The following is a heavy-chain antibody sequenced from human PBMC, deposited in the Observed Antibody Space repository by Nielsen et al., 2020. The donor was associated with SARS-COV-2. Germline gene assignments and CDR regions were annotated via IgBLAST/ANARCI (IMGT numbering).Heavy chain of an antibody. Sequence: SETLSLTCTVSGGSISSGGYYWSWIRQHPGKGLEWIGYIYYSGSTYYNPSLKSRVTISVDTSKNQFSLKLSSVTAADTAVYYCARHVVVAAGNWFDPWGQGTLVTVSS. D-gene: IGHD2-15*01. CDR2: IYYSGST. J-gene: IGHJ5*02. CDR3: ARHVVVAAGNWFDP. CDR1: GGSISSGGYY. V-gene: IGHV4-31*03.